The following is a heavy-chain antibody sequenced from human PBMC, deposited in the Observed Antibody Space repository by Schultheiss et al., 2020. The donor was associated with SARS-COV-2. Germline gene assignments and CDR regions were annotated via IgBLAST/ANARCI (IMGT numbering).Heavy chain of an antibody. J-gene: IGHJ4*02. CDR1: GGTFSSYA. V-gene: IGHV1-18*01. CDR2: ISAYNGNT. Sequence: ASVKISCKASGGTFSSYAISWVRQAPGQGLEWMGWISAYNGNTNYAQKFQGRVTMTRDTSTSTVYMELSSLRSEDTAVYYCARAPAYYDFWSGYPDGFDYWGQGTLVTVSS. D-gene: IGHD3-3*01. CDR3: ARAPAYYDFWSGYPDGFDY.